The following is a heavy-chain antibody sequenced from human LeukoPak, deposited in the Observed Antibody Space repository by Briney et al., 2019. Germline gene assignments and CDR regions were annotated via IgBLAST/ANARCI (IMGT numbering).Heavy chain of an antibody. V-gene: IGHV4-30-2*01. CDR2: IYHSGST. CDR1: GGSISSGGYS. D-gene: IGHD2-21*02. CDR3: ARVVCGGDCYFDYGMDV. J-gene: IGHJ6*02. Sequence: SQTLSLTCAVSGGSISSGGYSWSRIRQPPGKGLEWIGYIYHSGSTYYNPSLKSRVTISVDRSKNQFSLKLSSVTAADTAVYYCARVVCGGDCYFDYGMDVWGQGTTVTVSS.